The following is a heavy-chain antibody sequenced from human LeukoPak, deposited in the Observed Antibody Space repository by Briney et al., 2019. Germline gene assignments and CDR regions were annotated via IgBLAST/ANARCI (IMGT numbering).Heavy chain of an antibody. J-gene: IGHJ6*02. CDR2: ISSSSSYI. V-gene: IGHV3-21*01. D-gene: IGHD6-19*01. CDR3: ARAASSGWYVVYHGMDV. CDR1: GFTFSSYS. Sequence: PGGSLRLSCAASGFTFSSYSMNWVRQAPGKGLEWVSSISSSSSYIYYADSVKGRFTISRDNAKNSLYLQMNSLRAEDTAVYYCARAASSGWYVVYHGMDVWGQGTTVTVSS.